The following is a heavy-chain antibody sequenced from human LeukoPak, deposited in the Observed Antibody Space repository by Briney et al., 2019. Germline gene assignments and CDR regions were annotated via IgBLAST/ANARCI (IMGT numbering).Heavy chain of an antibody. D-gene: IGHD6-13*01. CDR3: VGLGIDAFDI. CDR2: IYYSGST. J-gene: IGHJ3*02. Sequence: PSETLSLTCTVSGGSISSYYWSWIRQPPGKGLEWIGYIYYSGSTNYNPSLKSRDIISVDTSKNQISLKLSSVPAADTAVYYCVGLGIDAFDIWGQGTMVTVSS. V-gene: IGHV4-59*01. CDR1: GGSISSYY.